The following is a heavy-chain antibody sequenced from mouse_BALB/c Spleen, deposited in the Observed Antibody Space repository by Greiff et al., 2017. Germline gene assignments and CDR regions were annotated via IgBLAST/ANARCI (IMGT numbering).Heavy chain of an antibody. V-gene: IGHV1S81*02. J-gene: IGHJ2*01. CDR1: GYTFTSYW. D-gene: IGHD1-1*01. CDR3: ARSLYYYGSSLFDY. Sequence: VKLQQPGAELVKPGASVKLSCKASGYTFTSYWMHWVKQRPGQGLEWIGEINPSNGRTNYNEKFKSKATLTVDKSSSTAYMQLSSLTSEDSAVYYCARSLYYYGSSLFDYWGQGTTLTVSS. CDR2: INPSNGRT.